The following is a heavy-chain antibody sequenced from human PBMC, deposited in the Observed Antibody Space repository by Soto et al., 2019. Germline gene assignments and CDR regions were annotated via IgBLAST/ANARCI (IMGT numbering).Heavy chain of an antibody. Sequence: WASVKVSCKASGYTFTSYGISWVRQAPGQGLEWMGWISAYNGNTNYAQKLQGRVTMTTDTSTSTAYTELRSLRSDDTAVYYCARGVAAIPLDPFDIWGQGTMVTVSS. J-gene: IGHJ3*02. V-gene: IGHV1-18*01. CDR1: GYTFTSYG. D-gene: IGHD5-12*01. CDR2: ISAYNGNT. CDR3: ARGVAAIPLDPFDI.